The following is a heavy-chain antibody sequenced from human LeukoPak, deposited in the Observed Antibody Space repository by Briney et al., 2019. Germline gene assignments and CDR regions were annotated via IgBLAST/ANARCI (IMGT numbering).Heavy chain of an antibody. J-gene: IGHJ4*02. CDR1: GYPFTGYY. CDR2: INPNSGDT. D-gene: IGHD3-22*01. Sequence: ASVKVSCKASGYPFTGYYLHWVLQAPGQGLEWMAWINPNSGDTKYAQKFQGRVTMTRDTSIRTAYMELSSLRSDDTAVYYCARDGGYYYDSSGYYYWGQGTLVTVSS. CDR3: ARDGGYYYDSSGYYY. V-gene: IGHV1-2*02.